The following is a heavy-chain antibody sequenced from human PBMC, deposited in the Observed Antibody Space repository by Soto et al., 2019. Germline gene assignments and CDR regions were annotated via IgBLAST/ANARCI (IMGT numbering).Heavy chain of an antibody. Sequence: QVQLVESGGGVVQHGRSLRLSCAASGFIISGYAMNWVRQAPGKGLEWVALISYDGTYKYYADSVKGRFTMSRDKSKNTLYLQMNGLRAEDTAVFYCARGGGYDFCDFWGQGTLVTVSS. CDR1: GFIISGYA. D-gene: IGHD5-12*01. CDR3: ARGGGYDFCDF. V-gene: IGHV3-30-3*01. J-gene: IGHJ4*02. CDR2: ISYDGTYK.